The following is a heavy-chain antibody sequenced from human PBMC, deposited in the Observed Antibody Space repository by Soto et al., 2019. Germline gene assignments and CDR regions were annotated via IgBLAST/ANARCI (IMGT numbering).Heavy chain of an antibody. J-gene: IGHJ6*02. CDR2: ISYDGSNK. Sequence: PGGSLRLSCAASGFTFSSYAMHWVRQAPGKGLEWVAVISYDGSNKYYADSVKGRFTISRDNSKNTLYLQMNSLRAEDTAVYYCAKGTYSSSSFGMDVWGQGTTVTVSS. V-gene: IGHV3-30-3*01. D-gene: IGHD6-6*01. CDR3: AKGTYSSSSFGMDV. CDR1: GFTFSSYA.